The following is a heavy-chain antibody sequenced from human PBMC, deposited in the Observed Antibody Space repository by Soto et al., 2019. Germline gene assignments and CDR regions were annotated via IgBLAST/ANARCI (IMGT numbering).Heavy chain of an antibody. CDR1: GGSFSGYY. Sequence: SETLSLTCAVYGGSFSGYYWSWIRQPPGKGPEWIGEINHSGSTNYNPSLKSRVTISVDTSKNQFSLKLSSVTAADTAVYYCARRDSSGYYYGGYYFDYWGQGTLVTVSS. CDR3: ARRDSSGYYYGGYYFDY. V-gene: IGHV4-34*01. CDR2: INHSGST. J-gene: IGHJ4*02. D-gene: IGHD3-22*01.